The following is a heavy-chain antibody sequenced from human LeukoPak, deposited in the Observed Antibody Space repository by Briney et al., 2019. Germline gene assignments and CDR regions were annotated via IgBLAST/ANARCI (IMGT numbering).Heavy chain of an antibody. CDR3: ASRVNPAPGAFDI. J-gene: IGHJ3*02. Sequence: GGSLRLSCAASGFTFSYYWMSWVRQAPGKGLEWGANIKQDGSEKYYVDSVKGRFTISRDNAKNSLYLQMNSLRAEDTAVYYCASRVNPAPGAFDIWGQGTMVTVSS. CDR1: GFTFSYYW. CDR2: IKQDGSEK. V-gene: IGHV3-7*01.